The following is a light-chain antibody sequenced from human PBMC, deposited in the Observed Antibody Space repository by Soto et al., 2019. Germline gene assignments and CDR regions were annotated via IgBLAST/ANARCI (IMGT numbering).Light chain of an antibody. CDR2: YDS. CDR3: QVWDIMTDNYV. CDR1: NIGDKR. J-gene: IGLJ1*01. V-gene: IGLV3-21*04. Sequence: VLTQPPSVSVAPEKTATITCGGDNIGDKRVHWYRQKPGQAPVLLISYDSDRPSGIPERFSGSNSGNTATLTISRVEAGDEADYYCQVWDIMTDNYVFGGGTKVTVL.